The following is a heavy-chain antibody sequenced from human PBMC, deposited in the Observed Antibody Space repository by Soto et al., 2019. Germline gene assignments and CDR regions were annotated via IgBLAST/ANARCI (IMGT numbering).Heavy chain of an antibody. CDR1: GGSISSGGYY. D-gene: IGHD3-22*01. Sequence: SETLSLTCTVSGGSISSGGYYWSWIRQHPGKGLEWIGYIYYSGTTYYNPSLKRRVTISVATSKNQFSLKLSALTAPPTAAYYCARANPHGYDIYDYYYRLADWGQGTLVTVSS. J-gene: IGHJ4*02. V-gene: IGHV4-31*03. CDR3: ARANPHGYDIYDYYYRLAD. CDR2: IYYSGTT.